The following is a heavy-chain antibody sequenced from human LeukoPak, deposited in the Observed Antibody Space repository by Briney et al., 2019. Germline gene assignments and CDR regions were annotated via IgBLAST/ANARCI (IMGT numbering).Heavy chain of an antibody. CDR1: GFSFSAYG. CDR3: ASKTGVVGATANYYGMDV. D-gene: IGHD1-26*01. Sequence: GGSLRLSCAASGFSFSAYGMTWVRQAPGKGLEWVSAIGAGGSSTYYADSVRGRFTISRDNSKNTLYLQMNSLRAEDTAVYYCASKTGVVGATANYYGMDVWGQGTTVTVSS. V-gene: IGHV3-23*01. J-gene: IGHJ6*02. CDR2: IGAGGSST.